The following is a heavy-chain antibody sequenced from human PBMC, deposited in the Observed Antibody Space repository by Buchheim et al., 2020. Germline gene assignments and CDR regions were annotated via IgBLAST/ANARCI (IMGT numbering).Heavy chain of an antibody. Sequence: EVQLVESGGGLVKPGGSLRLSCAASGFTFSSYSMNWVRQAPGKGLEWVSSISSSSSYIYYADSVKGRFTISRDNAKNSLYLQMNSLRAEDTAVYYCARDRITMDRGLPSVGMDVWGQGTT. CDR3: ARDRITMDRGLPSVGMDV. V-gene: IGHV3-21*01. J-gene: IGHJ6*02. CDR1: GFTFSSYS. D-gene: IGHD3-10*01. CDR2: ISSSSSYI.